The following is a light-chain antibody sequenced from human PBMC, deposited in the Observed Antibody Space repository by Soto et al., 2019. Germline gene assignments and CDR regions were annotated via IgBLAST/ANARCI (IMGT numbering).Light chain of an antibody. V-gene: IGKV3-15*01. Sequence: EIVMTQSPATLSGSPGERATLSCRASQSVGSNLAWYQQKPGQTPKLLIYVASTRATGIPARFSGSGSGTEFTLTISSLQSEVFAVYYCQQYNVWPLTFGGGTKVEFK. CDR1: QSVGSN. CDR2: VAS. J-gene: IGKJ4*01. CDR3: QQYNVWPLT.